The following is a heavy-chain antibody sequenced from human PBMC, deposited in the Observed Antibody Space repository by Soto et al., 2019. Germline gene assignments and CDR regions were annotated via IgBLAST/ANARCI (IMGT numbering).Heavy chain of an antibody. Sequence: SETLSLTCTVSGGSISSYYWSWIRQPPGKGLEWIGYIYYSGSTNYNPSLKSRVTISVDTSKNQFSLKLSSVTAADTAVYYCASSGSYRVRPRYYMDVWGKGTTVTVSS. CDR1: GGSISSYY. CDR2: IYYSGST. V-gene: IGHV4-59*12. CDR3: ASSGSYRVRPRYYMDV. D-gene: IGHD3-10*01. J-gene: IGHJ6*03.